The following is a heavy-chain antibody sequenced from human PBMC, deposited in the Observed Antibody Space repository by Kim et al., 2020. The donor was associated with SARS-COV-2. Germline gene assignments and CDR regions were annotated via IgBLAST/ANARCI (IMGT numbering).Heavy chain of an antibody. CDR3: ARDVGSGSYRHWFDP. Sequence: SETLSLTCTVSGGSISSYYWSWIRQPPGKGLEWIGYIYYSGSTNYNPSLKSRVTISVDTSKNQFSLKLSSVTAADTAVYYCARDVGSGSYRHWFDPWGQGTLVTVSS. CDR1: GGSISSYY. D-gene: IGHD3-10*01. J-gene: IGHJ5*02. V-gene: IGHV4-59*13. CDR2: IYYSGST.